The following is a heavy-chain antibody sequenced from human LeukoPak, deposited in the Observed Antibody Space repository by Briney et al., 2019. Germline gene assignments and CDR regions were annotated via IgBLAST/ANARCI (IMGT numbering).Heavy chain of an antibody. CDR3: ARLKLGMVRGIIPGDAFDI. J-gene: IGHJ3*02. D-gene: IGHD3-10*01. Sequence: GESLKISCKGSGYSFTSYWIGWVRQMPGKGLKWMGIIYPGDSDARYSPSFQGQVTISADKSISTAYLQWSSLKASDTAMYYCARLKLGMVRGIIPGDAFDIWGQGTMVTVSS. CDR2: IYPGDSDA. V-gene: IGHV5-51*01. CDR1: GYSFTSYW.